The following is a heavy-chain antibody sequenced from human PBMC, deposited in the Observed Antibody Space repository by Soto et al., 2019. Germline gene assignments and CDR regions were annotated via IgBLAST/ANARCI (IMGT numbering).Heavy chain of an antibody. Sequence: QVQLVQSGAEVKKPGSSVKVSCKASGGTFSSYAISWVRQAPGQGLEWMGGIIPIFGTANYAQKFQGRVTITADESTSTDYMELSSLRSEDTAVYYCASGRLGEMANWRDYYGMDVWGQGTTVTVSS. J-gene: IGHJ6*02. D-gene: IGHD7-27*01. CDR2: IIPIFGTA. CDR3: ASGRLGEMANWRDYYGMDV. V-gene: IGHV1-69*01. CDR1: GGTFSSYA.